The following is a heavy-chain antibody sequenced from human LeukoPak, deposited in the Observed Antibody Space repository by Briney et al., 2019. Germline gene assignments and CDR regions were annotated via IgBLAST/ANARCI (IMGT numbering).Heavy chain of an antibody. D-gene: IGHD3-10*01. CDR2: VSWNDGSI. CDR1: GFTFDNYV. Sequence: GGSLRLSCAASGFTFDNYVMHWVRQAPGKGLEWVAGVSWNDGSIGYADSVKGRFTISRDNAKNSLYLQMNRLRPEDTALYYCAKDRYYYGSGSPVFDHWRQGTLVTVPS. CDR3: AKDRYYYGSGSPVFDH. V-gene: IGHV3-9*01. J-gene: IGHJ4*02.